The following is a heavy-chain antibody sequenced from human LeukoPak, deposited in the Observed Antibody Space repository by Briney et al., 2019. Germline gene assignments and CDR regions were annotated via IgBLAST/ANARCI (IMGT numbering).Heavy chain of an antibody. CDR3: ARGPDIVVVPAAPDFDY. V-gene: IGHV1-18*01. J-gene: IGHJ4*02. D-gene: IGHD2-2*01. CDR1: GCTFTSYG. CDR2: ISAYNGNT. Sequence: ASVKVSCKAPGCTFTSYGISWVRQAPGQGLEWMGWISAYNGNTNYAQKLQGRVTMTTGTSTSTAYMELRSLRSDDTAVYYCARGPDIVVVPAAPDFDYWGQGTLVTVSS.